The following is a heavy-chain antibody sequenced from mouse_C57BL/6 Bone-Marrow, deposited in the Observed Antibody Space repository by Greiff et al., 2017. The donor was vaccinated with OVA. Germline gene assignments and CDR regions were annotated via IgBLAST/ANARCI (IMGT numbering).Heavy chain of an antibody. Sequence: QVQLQQPGAELVMPGASVKLSCKASGYTFTSYWMHWVKQRPGQGLEWIGEIDPSDSYTNYNQKFKGKSTLTVDKSSSTAYMQLSSLTSEDSAVYYCLIYYGYDRAWFAYWGQGTLVTVSA. CDR1: GYTFTSYW. V-gene: IGHV1-69*01. CDR3: LIYYGYDRAWFAY. D-gene: IGHD2-2*01. J-gene: IGHJ3*01. CDR2: IDPSDSYT.